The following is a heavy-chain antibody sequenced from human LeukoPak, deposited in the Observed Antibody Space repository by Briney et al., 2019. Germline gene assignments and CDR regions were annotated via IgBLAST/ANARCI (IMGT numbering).Heavy chain of an antibody. D-gene: IGHD6-19*01. J-gene: IGHJ4*02. Sequence: VSVKVSCKASGYTFTSYAMHWVRQAPGQRLEWMGWINAGNGNTKYSQKFQGRVTITRDTSASTAYMVLSSLRSEDTAVYYCARSRAIGSGWPGNYWGQGTLLTVSS. CDR2: INAGNGNT. CDR3: ARSRAIGSGWPGNY. CDR1: GYTFTSYA. V-gene: IGHV1-3*01.